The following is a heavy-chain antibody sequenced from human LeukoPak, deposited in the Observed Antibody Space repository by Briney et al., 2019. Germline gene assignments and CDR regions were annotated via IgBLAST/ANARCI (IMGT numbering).Heavy chain of an antibody. V-gene: IGHV3-53*01. Sequence: GSLRLSCAASGFTVISNYMSWVRQAPGKGLEWVSVIYSGGSTYYADSVKGRFTISRDNSKNTLYLQMNSLRAEDTAVYYCARDKVRGRDGYSYFDYWGQGTLVTVSS. D-gene: IGHD5-24*01. J-gene: IGHJ4*02. CDR2: IYSGGST. CDR1: GFTVISNY. CDR3: ARDKVRGRDGYSYFDY.